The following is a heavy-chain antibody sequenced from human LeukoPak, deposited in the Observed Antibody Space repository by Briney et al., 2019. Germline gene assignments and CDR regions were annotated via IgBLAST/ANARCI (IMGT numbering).Heavy chain of an antibody. Sequence: GGSLGLSCAASGFTFSSYAMSWVRQAPGKGLEWVSAISGSGGSTYYADSVKGRFTISRDNSKNTLYLQMNSLRAEDTAVYYCAKGLGSSGSYYYYYMDVWGKGTTVTVSS. CDR1: GFTFSSYA. D-gene: IGHD6-19*01. J-gene: IGHJ6*03. V-gene: IGHV3-23*01. CDR2: ISGSGGST. CDR3: AKGLGSSGSYYYYYMDV.